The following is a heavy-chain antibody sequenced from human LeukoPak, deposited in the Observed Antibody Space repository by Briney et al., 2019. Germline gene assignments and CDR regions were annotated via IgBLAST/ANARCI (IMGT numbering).Heavy chain of an antibody. CDR1: GFTFSSYA. D-gene: IGHD5-12*01. Sequence: QPGGSLRLACAASGFTFSSYAMHWVRRAPGKGLEWVAVISYDGSYKYHADSVKGRFTISRDNFKNTLYLQMNSLRDEDTAVYYCTRDQARYSDYDWAPSGWFDPWGQGTLVTVSS. V-gene: IGHV3-30-3*01. CDR3: TRDQARYSDYDWAPSGWFDP. CDR2: ISYDGSYK. J-gene: IGHJ5*02.